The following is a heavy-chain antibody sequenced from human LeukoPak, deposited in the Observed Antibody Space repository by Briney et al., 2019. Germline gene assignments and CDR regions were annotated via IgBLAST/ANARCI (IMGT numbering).Heavy chain of an antibody. CDR1: GFTVSSNY. Sequence: GGSLRLSCAASGFTVSSNYMSWVRQAPGKGLEWVSVIYSGGSTYYADSVKGRFTISRDNSKNMLHLQMNSLRAEDTAVYYCARDLSSGWYDYWGQGTLVTVSS. CDR2: IYSGGST. V-gene: IGHV3-66*02. D-gene: IGHD6-19*01. J-gene: IGHJ4*02. CDR3: ARDLSSGWYDY.